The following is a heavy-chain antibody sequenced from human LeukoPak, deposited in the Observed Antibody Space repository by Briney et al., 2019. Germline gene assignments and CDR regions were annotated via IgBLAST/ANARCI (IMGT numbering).Heavy chain of an antibody. CDR2: FSYSGSA. D-gene: IGHD4-17*01. Sequence: SSETLSLTCTVSGVSISSDYWNWIRQPPGKGLEWIGYFSYSGSAKYNPSLKTTVTISGDTSKSQFSLKLTSVTAADTAVYYCARGKPSVTTFDYWGQGTLVSVSS. V-gene: IGHV4-59*01. CDR3: ARGKPSVTTFDY. CDR1: GVSISSDY. J-gene: IGHJ4*02.